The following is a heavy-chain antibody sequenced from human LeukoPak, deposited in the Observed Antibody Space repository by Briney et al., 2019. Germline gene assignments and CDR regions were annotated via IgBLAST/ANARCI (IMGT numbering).Heavy chain of an antibody. Sequence: SETLSLTCTVSGYSISSGYYWGWIRQPPGKGLEWIGSIYHSGSTYYNPSLKSRVTISVDTSKNQFSLKLSSVTAADTAVYYCARETYYYDSSGYSNPDYWGQGTLVTVSS. CDR2: IYHSGST. CDR3: ARETYYYDSSGYSNPDY. CDR1: GYSISSGYY. J-gene: IGHJ4*02. D-gene: IGHD3-22*01. V-gene: IGHV4-38-2*02.